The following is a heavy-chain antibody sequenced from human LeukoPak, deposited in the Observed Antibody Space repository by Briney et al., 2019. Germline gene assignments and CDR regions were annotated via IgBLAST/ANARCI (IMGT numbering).Heavy chain of an antibody. V-gene: IGHV3-64*01. Sequence: GGSLRLSCAASGFTFSSYAMHWVRQAPGKGLEYVSAISSNGGSTYYANSVKGRFTISRDNSKNTLYLQMGSLRAEDMAVYYCARDITIFGVPDPFYGMDVWGQGTTVTVSS. CDR1: GFTFSSYA. CDR3: ARDITIFGVPDPFYGMDV. D-gene: IGHD3-3*01. J-gene: IGHJ6*02. CDR2: ISSNGGST.